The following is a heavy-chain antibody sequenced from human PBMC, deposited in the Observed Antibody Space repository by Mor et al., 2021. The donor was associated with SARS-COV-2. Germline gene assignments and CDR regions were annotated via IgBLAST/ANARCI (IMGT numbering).Heavy chain of an antibody. V-gene: IGHV3-23*01. J-gene: IGHJ5*02. CDR3: AKYPRWNWFDP. Sequence: GRFTISRDNTKNKLYLQMNSLRAEDTAVYYCAKYPRWNWFDPWGQGTLVTVSS.